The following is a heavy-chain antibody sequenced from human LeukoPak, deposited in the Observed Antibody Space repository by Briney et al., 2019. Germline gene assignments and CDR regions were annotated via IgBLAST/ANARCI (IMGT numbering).Heavy chain of an antibody. CDR1: GFTFGDYT. Sequence: PGGSLRLSCTASGFTFGDYTMTWFRQAPGKGLEWVGRIKSNSDGGTTDYAAPVQGRFTISRDDSKNMLYLQMNSLKIEDTADYYCTTGYCSGGVCYSLVYWGQGTLVTVSS. CDR2: IKSNSDGGTT. CDR3: TTGYCSGGVCYSLVY. J-gene: IGHJ4*02. V-gene: IGHV3-15*01. D-gene: IGHD2-15*01.